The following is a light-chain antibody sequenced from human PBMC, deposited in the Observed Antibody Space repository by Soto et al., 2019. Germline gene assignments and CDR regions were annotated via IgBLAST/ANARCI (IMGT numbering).Light chain of an antibody. Sequence: DIQMTQSPSTLSASVGDRVTITCRASQSISSWLAWYQQKPGKAPKLLIYKASSLESGVPSRFSGSGSGTEFTLTISSLQPDDFATDYCQQYNSYSTFGQGTKVEIE. V-gene: IGKV1-5*03. CDR1: QSISSW. CDR3: QQYNSYST. J-gene: IGKJ1*01. CDR2: KAS.